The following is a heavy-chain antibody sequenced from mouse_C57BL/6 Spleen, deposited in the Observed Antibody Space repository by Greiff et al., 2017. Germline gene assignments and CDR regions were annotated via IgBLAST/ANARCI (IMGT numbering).Heavy chain of an antibody. V-gene: IGHV1-50*01. CDR2: IDPSDSYT. CDR3: ARSGYDSPYDARDY. D-gene: IGHD2-2*01. Sequence: LQLQQPGAELVKPGASVKLSCKASGYTFTSYWMQWVKQRPGQGLEWIGEIDPSDSYTNYNQKFKGKATLTVDTSSSTAYMQLSSLTSEDSAVYYCARSGYDSPYDARDYWGQGTLVTVSS. CDR1: GYTFTSYW. J-gene: IGHJ4*01.